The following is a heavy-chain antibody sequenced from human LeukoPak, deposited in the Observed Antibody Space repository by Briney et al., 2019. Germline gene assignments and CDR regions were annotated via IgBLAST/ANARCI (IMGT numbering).Heavy chain of an antibody. D-gene: IGHD4/OR15-4a*01. J-gene: IGHJ4*02. CDR3: ARLSMVTSYYFDY. CDR1: GGSVSSGSYY. CDR2: IYYSGST. V-gene: IGHV4-61*01. Sequence: PSETLSLTCTVSGGSVSSGSYYWSWIRQPPGKGLEWIGYIYYSGSTNYNPSLKSRVTISVDTSKNQFSLKLSSVTAADTAVYYCARLSMVTSYYFDYWGQGTLVTVSS.